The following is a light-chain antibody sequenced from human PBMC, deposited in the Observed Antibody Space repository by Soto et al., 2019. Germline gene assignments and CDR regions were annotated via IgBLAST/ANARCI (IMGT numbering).Light chain of an antibody. V-gene: IGKV1-9*01. Sequence: IQLTQSPSSLSASVGDRVTISCRAGQGIANFLACYQQKPGKAPKLLIYGASTLQSGVPSRFSGSGSGTDFTLTISSLQPEDFAVYYCQQLNSFPIPFGPGTKVDIQ. CDR3: QQLNSFPIP. CDR1: QGIANF. CDR2: GAS. J-gene: IGKJ3*01.